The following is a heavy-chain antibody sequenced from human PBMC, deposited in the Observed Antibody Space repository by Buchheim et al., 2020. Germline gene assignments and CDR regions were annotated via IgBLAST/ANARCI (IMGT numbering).Heavy chain of an antibody. Sequence: QVQLQQWGAGLLKPSETLSLTCAVYGGSFSGYYWSWICQPPGKGLEWIGEINHSVSTNYNPSLKSRVTISVDTSTNQFYLKLSSVTAADTAVYYCARKLRFLEWSSYYYYYGMDVWGQGTT. CDR1: GGSFSGYY. J-gene: IGHJ6*02. CDR3: ARKLRFLEWSSYYYYYGMDV. V-gene: IGHV4-34*01. D-gene: IGHD3-3*01. CDR2: INHSVST.